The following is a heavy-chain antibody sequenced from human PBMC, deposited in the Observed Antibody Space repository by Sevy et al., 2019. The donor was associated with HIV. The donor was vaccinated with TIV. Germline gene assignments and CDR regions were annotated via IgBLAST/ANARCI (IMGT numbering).Heavy chain of an antibody. CDR1: GFIFSGYN. J-gene: IGHJ6*02. Sequence: GGSLRLSCAASGFIFSGYNMHWVRQAPGKGLEWVSSISTSSTYIYQADSVKGRFTISRDNAQNSVYLQMNSLRVEDTALYYCARGSCIGGSCHTGYHGMDVWGQGTTVNVSS. D-gene: IGHD2-15*01. V-gene: IGHV3-21*06. CDR2: ISTSSTYI. CDR3: ARGSCIGGSCHTGYHGMDV.